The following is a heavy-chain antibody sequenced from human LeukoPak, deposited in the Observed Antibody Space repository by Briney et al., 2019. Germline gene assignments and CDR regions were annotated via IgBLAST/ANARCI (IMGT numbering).Heavy chain of an antibody. CDR2: ISAYNGNT. J-gene: IGHJ4*02. D-gene: IGHD3-22*01. CDR1: GYTFTSYG. Sequence: ASVKVSCKASGYTFTSYGISWVRQAPGQGLEWVGWISAYNGNTNYAQKFQGRVTITADESTSTAYMELSSLRSEDTAVYYCASLYDSSGYQNPFDYWGQGTLVTVSS. CDR3: ASLYDSSGYQNPFDY. V-gene: IGHV1-18*01.